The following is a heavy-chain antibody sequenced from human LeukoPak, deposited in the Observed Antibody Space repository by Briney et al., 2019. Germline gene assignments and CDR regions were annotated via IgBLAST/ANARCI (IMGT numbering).Heavy chain of an antibody. D-gene: IGHD3-22*01. Sequence: PGGSLRLSCAASGFTFSSYGMHWVRQAPGKGLEWVAVISYDGSNKYYADSVKGRFTISRDNSKNTLYLQMNSLRAEDTAVYYCAKVQHYYDSSGYSQALDYWGQGALVTVSS. J-gene: IGHJ4*02. CDR1: GFTFSSYG. CDR3: AKVQHYYDSSGYSQALDY. CDR2: ISYDGSNK. V-gene: IGHV3-30*18.